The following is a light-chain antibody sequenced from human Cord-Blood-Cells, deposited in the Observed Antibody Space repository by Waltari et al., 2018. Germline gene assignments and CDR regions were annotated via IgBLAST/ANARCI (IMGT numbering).Light chain of an antibody. CDR1: SSDGCGSYY. Sequence: QSALTQHVSVSGSPGPSISLSCTGTSSDGCGSYYLSWYQQHPGKAPKLRIYEVSNRPAGVSNRSSGSKAGNTASRTISGLQAEDEADDYCSSYTSSSTWVFGGGTKLAVL. CDR3: SSYTSSSTWV. CDR2: EVS. J-gene: IGLJ3*02. V-gene: IGLV2-14*01.